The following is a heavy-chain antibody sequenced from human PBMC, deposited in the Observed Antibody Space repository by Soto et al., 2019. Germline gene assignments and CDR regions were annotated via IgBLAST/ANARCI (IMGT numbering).Heavy chain of an antibody. CDR1: GGSISSGGYY. V-gene: IGHV4-31*03. CDR3: ARDWYGYSYRYYYGMDL. CDR2: IDYSVST. D-gene: IGHD5-18*01. Sequence: PSETLSLTCTVSGGSISSGGYYWSWIRHHPGKGLEWIGYIDYSVSTYYNPSLKSRVTISVDTSKNQFSLKLSSVTAADTAVYYCARDWYGYSYRYYYGMDLGGQRTKVTVS. J-gene: IGHJ6*01.